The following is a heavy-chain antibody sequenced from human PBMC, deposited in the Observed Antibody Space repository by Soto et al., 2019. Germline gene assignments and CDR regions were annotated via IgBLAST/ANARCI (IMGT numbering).Heavy chain of an antibody. CDR1: GYTFTSYD. CDR2: MNPDSGNT. J-gene: IGHJ5*02. V-gene: IGHV1-8*01. CDR3: AGAPYGDNLYH. Sequence: QVQLVQSGAEVKKPGASVKVSCKASGYTFTSYDINWVRQATGQGLEWMGWMNPDSGNTGYAQKFQGRVTMTRNTSQSTGYMELSSLRSEETAVYYLAGAPYGDNLYHWGQGTLVTVSS. D-gene: IGHD4-17*01.